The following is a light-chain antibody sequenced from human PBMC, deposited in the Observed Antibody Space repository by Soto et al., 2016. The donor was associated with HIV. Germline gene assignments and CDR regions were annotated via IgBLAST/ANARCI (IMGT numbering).Light chain of an antibody. CDR3: QQYNSNPFT. V-gene: IGKV1D-16*01. Sequence: DIQMTQSPSSLSASVGDRVSISCRASQNIRAWLAWYQHKPETAPKYLISGASNLQSDVPSRFSGSGSGTNFTLTISSVQPEDFATYYCQQYNSNPFTFGGGTNGGHQT. J-gene: IGKJ4*01. CDR1: QNIRAW. CDR2: GAS.